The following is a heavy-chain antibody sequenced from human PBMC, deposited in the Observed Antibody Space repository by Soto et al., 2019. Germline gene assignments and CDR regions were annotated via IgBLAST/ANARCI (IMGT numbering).Heavy chain of an antibody. CDR2: IYNSGST. J-gene: IGHJ4*02. D-gene: IGHD3-22*01. CDR1: GGSISTDY. Sequence: SETLSLTXTVSGGSISTDYWTWIRQPPGKGLEWIGYIYNSGSTKYNPSLKSRVTMSVDTSTKEFSLRMSSVTAADTAVYYCARGSNFYDTRGFLDYWGQGALVTVSS. CDR3: ARGSNFYDTRGFLDY. V-gene: IGHV4-59*01.